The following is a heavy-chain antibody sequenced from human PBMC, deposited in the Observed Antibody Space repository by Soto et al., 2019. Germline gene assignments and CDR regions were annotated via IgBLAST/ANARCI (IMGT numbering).Heavy chain of an antibody. J-gene: IGHJ6*02. CDR3: TTLCSSTSCTYYYYYYGMDV. CDR2: IKSKTDGGTT. D-gene: IGHD2-2*01. V-gene: IGHV3-15*01. CDR1: GFTFSNAW. Sequence: LRLSCAASGFTFSNAWMSWVRQAPGKGLEWVGRIKSKTDGGTTDYAAPVKGRFTISRDDSKNTLYLQMNSLKTEDTAVYYCTTLCSSTSCTYYYYYYGMDVWGQGTTVTVSS.